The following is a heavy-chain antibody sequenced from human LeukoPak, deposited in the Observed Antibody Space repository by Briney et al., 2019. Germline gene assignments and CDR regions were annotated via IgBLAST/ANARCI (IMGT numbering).Heavy chain of an antibody. CDR1: GYTFTSYG. CDR2: ISVYNGNT. V-gene: IGHV1-18*01. CDR3: ARDRHSSGLDAFDI. D-gene: IGHD6-19*01. Sequence: GASVKVSCKASGYTFTSYGISWVRQAPGQGLEWMGWISVYNGNTNYAQKLQGRVTMTTDTSTSTACMELRSLTSDDTAVYYCARDRHSSGLDAFDIWGRGTMVTVSS. J-gene: IGHJ3*02.